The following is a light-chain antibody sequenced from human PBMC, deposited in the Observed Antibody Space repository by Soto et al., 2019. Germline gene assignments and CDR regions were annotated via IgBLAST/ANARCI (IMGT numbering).Light chain of an antibody. CDR1: QSVSSH. V-gene: IGKV3-15*01. J-gene: IGKJ5*01. CDR2: GAS. Sequence: IVLTQSQATLSVSPGERATLSCRASQSVSSHLAWYQQKPGQAPTLLIYGASARATGIPARFSGSGSGTEFTLTISSLQPEDFATYYCLQHNSYPLTFGQGTRLEIK. CDR3: LQHNSYPLT.